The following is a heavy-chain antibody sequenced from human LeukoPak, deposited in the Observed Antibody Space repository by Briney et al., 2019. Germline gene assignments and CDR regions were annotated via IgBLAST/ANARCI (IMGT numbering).Heavy chain of an antibody. J-gene: IGHJ5*02. CDR1: GYSFTSYW. CDR2: IDPSDSYT. Sequence: PGESLKISCQGSGYSFTSYWISWVRQMPGKGLGWMGKIDPSDSYTNYSPSFQGHVTISADKSISTAYLQWSSLKASDTAMYYCARHGEAVAAGWFDPWGQGTLVTVSS. D-gene: IGHD6-19*01. V-gene: IGHV5-10-1*01. CDR3: ARHGEAVAAGWFDP.